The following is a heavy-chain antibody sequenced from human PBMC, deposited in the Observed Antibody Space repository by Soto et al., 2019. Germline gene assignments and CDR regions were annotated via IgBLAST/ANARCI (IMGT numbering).Heavy chain of an antibody. J-gene: IGHJ4*02. CDR3: ARDYYKYYDSSGYYRSPAY. CDR2: ISYDGSDR. Sequence: PCGCLRLACAASGVTFSSSAMHWARQTPGKGLEWVALISYDGSDRDYADSVKGRFTISRDNSRNTLFLQMNSLRAEDTAVYYCARDYYKYYDSSGYYRSPAYWGQGTLVNVSS. D-gene: IGHD3-22*01. CDR1: GVTFSSSA. V-gene: IGHV3-30-3*01.